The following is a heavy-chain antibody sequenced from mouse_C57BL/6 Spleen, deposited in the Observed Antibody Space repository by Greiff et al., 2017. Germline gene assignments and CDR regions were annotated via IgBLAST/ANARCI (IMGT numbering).Heavy chain of an antibody. D-gene: IGHD4-1*01. Sequence: SGAELARPGASVKLSCKASGYTFTSYGISWVKQRTGQGLEWIGEIYPRSGNTYYNEKFKGKATLTADKSSSTAYMELRSLTSEDSAVYFCARSNWENGFAYWGQGTLVTVSA. V-gene: IGHV1-81*01. CDR1: GYTFTSYG. CDR2: IYPRSGNT. J-gene: IGHJ3*01. CDR3: ARSNWENGFAY.